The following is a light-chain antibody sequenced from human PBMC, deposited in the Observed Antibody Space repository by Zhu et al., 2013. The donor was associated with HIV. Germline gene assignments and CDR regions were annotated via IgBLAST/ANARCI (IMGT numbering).Light chain of an antibody. CDR2: WAS. CDR3: LQYYSTPRT. J-gene: IGKJ2*01. Sequence: DIVMTQSPDSLAVSLGERATINCRSSQSVLYSPNSRDYLAWYQHKPGQSPKLLIYWASTRESGVPDRFSGSGSGTHFTLTISSLQAEDVAVYYCLQYYSTPRTFGQGTKLEIK. CDR1: QSVLYSPNSRDY. V-gene: IGKV4-1*01.